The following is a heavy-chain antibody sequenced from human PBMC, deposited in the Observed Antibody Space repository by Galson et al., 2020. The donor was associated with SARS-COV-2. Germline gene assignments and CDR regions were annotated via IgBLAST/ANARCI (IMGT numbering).Heavy chain of an antibody. D-gene: IGHD1-26*01. CDR2: ISSSSDYI. V-gene: IGHV3-21*01. CDR3: ARDASWAMFGLDV. Sequence: GSLRLSCGVSGFTFDIYSMNWVRQAPGKGLEWVSAISSSSDYIYYADSVKGRFTISRDNAKNSLYLQLNNLRAEDTAVYYCARDASWAMFGLDVWGQGTTVTVSS. J-gene: IGHJ6*02. CDR1: GFTFDIYS.